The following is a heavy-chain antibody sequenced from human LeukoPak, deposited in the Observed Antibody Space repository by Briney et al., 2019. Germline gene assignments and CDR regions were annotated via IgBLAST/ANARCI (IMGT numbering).Heavy chain of an antibody. J-gene: IGHJ6*03. CDR1: GFTFSSYS. CDR2: ISSSSSYI. D-gene: IGHD4-23*01. CDR3: AREGVTGYYYMDV. V-gene: IGHV3-21*01. Sequence: GGSLRLSCAASGFTFSSYSMNWVRQAPGKGLEWVSSISSSSSYIYYADSVKGRFTISRDNAKNSPYLQMNSLRAEDTAVYYCAREGVTGYYYMDVWGKGITVTVSS.